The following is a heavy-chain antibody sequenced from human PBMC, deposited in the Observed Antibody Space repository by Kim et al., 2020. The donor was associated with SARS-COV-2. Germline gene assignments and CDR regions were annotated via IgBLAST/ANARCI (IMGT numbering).Heavy chain of an antibody. V-gene: IGHV4-39*01. J-gene: IGHJ3*02. Sequence: SETLSLTCTVSGGSISSSSYYWGWIRQPPGKGLEWIGSIYYSGSTYYNPSLKSRVTISVDTSKNQFSLKLSSVTAADTAVYYCARSLGTGPSTIFGVVIIPDAFDIWGQGTMVTLSS. CDR3: ARSLGTGPSTIFGVVIIPDAFDI. CDR2: IYYSGST. CDR1: GGSISSSSYY. D-gene: IGHD3-3*01.